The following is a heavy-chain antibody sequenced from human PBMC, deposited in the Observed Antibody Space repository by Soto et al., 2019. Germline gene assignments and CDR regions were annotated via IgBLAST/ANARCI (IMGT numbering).Heavy chain of an antibody. CDR3: ARDPPEFWTSYWFDP. J-gene: IGHJ5*02. CDR2: ISAYDGKT. V-gene: IGHV1-18*01. Sequence: GASVKVSCKTSGYTFNTYGINWVRQAPGQGLELMGWISAYDGKTTYAEKFQGRVTLTTDTSTSTDYMELRSLRSDDTAIYYCARDPPEFWTSYWFDPWGQVTPVTVSS. D-gene: IGHD3-3*01. CDR1: GYTFNTYG.